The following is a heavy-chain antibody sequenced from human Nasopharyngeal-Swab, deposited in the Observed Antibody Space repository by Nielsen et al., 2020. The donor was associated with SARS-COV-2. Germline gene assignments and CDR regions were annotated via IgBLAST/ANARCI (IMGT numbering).Heavy chain of an antibody. CDR3: AKMATSSGYSSDDAFDI. CDR1: RFTFDDYA. Sequence: SLKISCVASRFTFDDYAMHWVRQAPGKGLEWVSGISWNSGRIGYADSVKGRFTISRDNAKNSLYLRMNSLRAEDTALYHCAKMATSSGYSSDDAFDIWGQGTMVIVSS. J-gene: IGHJ3*02. V-gene: IGHV3-9*01. D-gene: IGHD3-3*01. CDR2: ISWNSGRI.